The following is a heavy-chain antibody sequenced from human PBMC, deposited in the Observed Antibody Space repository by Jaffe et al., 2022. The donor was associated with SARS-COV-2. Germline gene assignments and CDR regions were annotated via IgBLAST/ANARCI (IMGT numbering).Heavy chain of an antibody. Sequence: EVQLVESGGGLVQPGGSLRLSCAASGFTFSSYWMYWVRQAPGKGLVWVSHITSDGINYADFVQGRFTISRDNAQNTLYLQMNSLRAEDTAVYYCARGGVEMATHSRRTFAYWGQGTPVTVST. CDR2: ITSDGI. CDR3: ARGGVEMATHSRRTFAY. V-gene: IGHV3-74*01. CDR1: GFTFSSYW. J-gene: IGHJ4*02. D-gene: IGHD5-12*01.